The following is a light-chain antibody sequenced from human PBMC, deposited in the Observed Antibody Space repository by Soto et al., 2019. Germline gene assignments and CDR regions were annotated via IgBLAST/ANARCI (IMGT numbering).Light chain of an antibody. CDR1: SSDVGGYNY. CDR3: SSYTSSSILYV. J-gene: IGLJ1*01. V-gene: IGLV2-14*01. CDR2: DVS. Sequence: QSVLTQPACVSGSPGQSSTISCTGTSSDVGGYNYVSWYQQHPGKAPKLMIYDVSNRPSGVSNRFSGSKSGNTASLTISGLQAEDEADYYCSSYTSSSILYVFGTGTKVTVL.